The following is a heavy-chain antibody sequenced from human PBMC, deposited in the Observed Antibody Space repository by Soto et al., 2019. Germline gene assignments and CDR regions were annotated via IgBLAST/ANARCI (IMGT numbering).Heavy chain of an antibody. V-gene: IGHV3-23*01. D-gene: IGHD1-20*01. CDR1: GFTFGIYA. CDR2: INGGGTST. J-gene: IGHJ6*02. CDR3: AILDSMEVYYYYYHAMDV. Sequence: EVQLLESGGGLVQPGGSLRLSCAASGFTFGIYAMGWVRQAPGKGLEWVSSINGGGTSTYYADSVKRLFTVYRDNSKNTMFLQMDSLRAEDTVVFYCAILDSMEVYYYYYHAMDVWGQGTMVTVSS.